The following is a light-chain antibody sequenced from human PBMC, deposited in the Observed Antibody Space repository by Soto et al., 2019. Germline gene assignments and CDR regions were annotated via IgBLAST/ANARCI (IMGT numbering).Light chain of an antibody. J-gene: IGKJ4*01. CDR2: DVS. Sequence: IVLTQSPATPSLSPGERATPSCRASQSVTSSLAWFQQQPGQAPRLLIYDVSRRATAIPARFSGSGSGTDFTLTISSLEPEDFAFYYCQQRTSWPTFGGGTKVDIK. CDR1: QSVTSS. V-gene: IGKV3-11*01. CDR3: QQRTSWPT.